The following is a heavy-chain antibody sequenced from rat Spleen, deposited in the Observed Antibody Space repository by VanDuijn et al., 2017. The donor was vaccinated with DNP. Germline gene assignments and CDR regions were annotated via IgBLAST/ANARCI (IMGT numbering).Heavy chain of an antibody. CDR1: GFTFNNYW. CDR3: AREGYGSLDY. D-gene: IGHD1-3*01. CDR2: ITSSGGST. V-gene: IGHV5-31*01. Sequence: EVQLVESGGDLVQPGRSLKLSCVASGFTFNNYWMTWIRQVPGKGLEWVASITSSGGSTYYPDSVKGRFTISRDNAKNTLYLQMNSLRSEDTATYYCAREGYGSLDYWGQGVMVTVSS. J-gene: IGHJ2*01.